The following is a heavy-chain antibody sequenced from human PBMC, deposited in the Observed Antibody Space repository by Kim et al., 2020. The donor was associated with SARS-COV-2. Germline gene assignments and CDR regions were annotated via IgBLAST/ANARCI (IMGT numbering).Heavy chain of an antibody. CDR2: IYYSGST. D-gene: IGHD3-3*01. V-gene: IGHV4-59*13. Sequence: SETLSFTCTVSGGSISSYYWSWIRQPPGKGLEWIGYIYYSGSTNYNPSLKSRVTISVDTSKNQFSLKLSSVTAADTAVYYCARQSIWSGRYYYYGMDVWG. J-gene: IGHJ6*01. CDR3: ARQSIWSGRYYYYGMDV. CDR1: GGSISSYY.